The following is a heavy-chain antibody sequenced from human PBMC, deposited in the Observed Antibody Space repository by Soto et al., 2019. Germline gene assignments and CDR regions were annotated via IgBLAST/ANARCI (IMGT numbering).Heavy chain of an antibody. V-gene: IGHV5-51*01. Sequence: PGGSLRLSCAASGFTFTNHWIGWVRQMPGKGLEWMGIIYPGDSDTRYSPSFQGHVTISADKSISTAYLQWSSLKASDTAMYYCARRTTVFGWFDPWGQGTLVTVSS. CDR3: ARRTTVFGWFDP. CDR2: IYPGDSDT. J-gene: IGHJ5*02. CDR1: GFTFTNHW. D-gene: IGHD4-4*01.